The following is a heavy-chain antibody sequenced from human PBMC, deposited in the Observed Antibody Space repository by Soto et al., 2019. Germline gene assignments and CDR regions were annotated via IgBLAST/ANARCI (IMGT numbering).Heavy chain of an antibody. J-gene: IGHJ5*02. CDR2: INSDGSST. CDR1: GFSFSNSW. V-gene: IGHV3-74*01. Sequence: GSLRLSCAASGFSFSNSWMHWVRQAPGKGLMWVSRINSDGSSTDYADSVKGRFTISRDNSRNTLYLQMSSLRAEDTAVYSCARGNQWFDPWRQGTLVTVSS. CDR3: ARGNQWFDP.